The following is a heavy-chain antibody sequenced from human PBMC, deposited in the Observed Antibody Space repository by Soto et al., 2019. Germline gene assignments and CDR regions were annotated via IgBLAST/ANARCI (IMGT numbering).Heavy chain of an antibody. CDR3: AKDMSYYDSSGYYSGYYYYGVDV. CDR1: GFTFSSYA. J-gene: IGHJ6*02. D-gene: IGHD3-22*01. V-gene: IGHV3-21*04. CDR2: ISSTSSYT. Sequence: EVYLVQSGGGLVKPGGSLRLSCAASGFTFSSYAMNWVRQTQEKGLEWVSSISSTSSYTHYSDSVKGRFTISRDNANNSLFLQMNSLRAEDTAVYYCAKDMSYYDSSGYYSGYYYYGVDVWGQGTTVTVSS.